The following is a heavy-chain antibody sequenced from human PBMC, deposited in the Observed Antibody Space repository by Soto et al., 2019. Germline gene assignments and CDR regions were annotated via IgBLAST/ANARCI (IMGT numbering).Heavy chain of an antibody. J-gene: IGHJ6*02. D-gene: IGHD5-12*01. Sequence: PGGSLRLSCAASGFTFSSYSMNWVRQAPGKGLEWVSSISSSSSYIYYADSVKGRFTISRDNAKNSLYLQMNSLRAEDTAVYYCARDSVYDGDYGMDVWGQGTTVTVSS. CDR1: GFTFSSYS. CDR3: ARDSVYDGDYGMDV. V-gene: IGHV3-21*01. CDR2: ISSSSSYI.